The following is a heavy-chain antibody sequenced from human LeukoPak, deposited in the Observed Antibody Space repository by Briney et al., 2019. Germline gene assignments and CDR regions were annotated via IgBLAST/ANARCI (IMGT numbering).Heavy chain of an antibody. D-gene: IGHD1-14*01. CDR1: GYTFTSYG. Sequence: GASVKVSCKASGYTFTSYGISWVRQAPGQGLEWMGWISAYNSNTNYAQKVQGRVTMTTDTSTSTAYMELRSLRSDDTAVYYCAREETHHVYYGMDVWGQGTMVTVSS. J-gene: IGHJ6*02. V-gene: IGHV1-18*01. CDR2: ISAYNSNT. CDR3: AREETHHVYYGMDV.